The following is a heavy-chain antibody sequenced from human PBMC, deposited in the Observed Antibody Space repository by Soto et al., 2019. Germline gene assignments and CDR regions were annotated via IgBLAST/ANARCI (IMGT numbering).Heavy chain of an antibody. CDR3: ARDPYYYGSGSSNYYMDV. CDR1: GYTFTSYA. CDR2: INAGNGNT. Sequence: ASVKVSCKASGYTFTSYAMHWVRQAPGQRIEWMGWINAGNGNTKYSQKFQGRVTITRDTSASTAYMELSSLRSEDTALYCCARDPYYYGSGSSNYYMDVWGKGTTVTVSS. D-gene: IGHD3-10*01. J-gene: IGHJ6*03. V-gene: IGHV1-3*01.